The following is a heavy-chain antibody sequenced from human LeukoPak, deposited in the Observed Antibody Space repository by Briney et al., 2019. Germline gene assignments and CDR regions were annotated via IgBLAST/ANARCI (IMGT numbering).Heavy chain of an antibody. V-gene: IGHV3-33*01. CDR2: IWYDGSHK. D-gene: IGHD3-10*01. CDR1: GFTFSSYG. J-gene: IGHJ4*02. CDR3: ARDLLLWFGELSGDSDY. Sequence: GGSLRLSCAASGFTFSSYGMHWVRQAPGKGLEWVAVIWYDGSHKYYADSVKGRFTISRDNSKNTLHLQMNSLRAEDTAVYYCARDLLLWFGELSGDSDYWGQGTLVTVSS.